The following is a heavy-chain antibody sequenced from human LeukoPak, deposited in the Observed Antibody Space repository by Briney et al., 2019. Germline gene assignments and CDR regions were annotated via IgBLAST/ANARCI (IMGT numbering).Heavy chain of an antibody. J-gene: IGHJ4*02. Sequence: SVKVSCKASGGTFSSYAISWVRQAPGQGLEWMGGIIPIFGTANYAQKFQGRVTITADESTSTAYMELSSLRSEDTAVYYCARGYDFWSGLSPRYYFDYWGQGTLVTVSS. CDR1: GGTFSSYA. V-gene: IGHV1-69*13. D-gene: IGHD3-3*01. CDR2: IIPIFGTA. CDR3: ARGYDFWSGLSPRYYFDY.